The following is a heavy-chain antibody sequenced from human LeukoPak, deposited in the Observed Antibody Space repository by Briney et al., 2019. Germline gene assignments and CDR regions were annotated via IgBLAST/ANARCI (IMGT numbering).Heavy chain of an antibody. D-gene: IGHD2-2*01. Sequence: SETLSLTCTVSGGSISNYYWSWIRQPPGKGLEWIGYIYYSGTTNYNPSLKSRLTISVDTSNNQFSLKLSSVTAADTAVYYCARQYCTSTTCRTFDIWGQGTMVTVSS. CDR2: IYYSGTT. J-gene: IGHJ3*02. CDR3: ARQYCTSTTCRTFDI. CDR1: GGSISNYY. V-gene: IGHV4-59*01.